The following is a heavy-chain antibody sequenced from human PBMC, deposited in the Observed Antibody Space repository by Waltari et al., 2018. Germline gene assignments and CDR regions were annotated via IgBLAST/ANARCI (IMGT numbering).Heavy chain of an antibody. Sequence: QVQLQQWGAGLLKPSETLSLTCAVYGGSFSGYYWSWIRQPPGKGLEWIGEINHSGSTTYNPSLKGRVSISIDTSKNQFSLKLSSVTAADTAVYYCARAGAWYAFDIWGQGTMVTVSS. CDR2: INHSGST. V-gene: IGHV4-34*01. CDR3: ARAGAWYAFDI. CDR1: GGSFSGYY. J-gene: IGHJ3*02. D-gene: IGHD6-19*01.